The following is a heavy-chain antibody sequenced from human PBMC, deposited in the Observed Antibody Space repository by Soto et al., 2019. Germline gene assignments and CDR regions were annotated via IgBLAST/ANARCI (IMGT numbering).Heavy chain of an antibody. CDR1: GFAFSSYA. CDR3: AKTADCSITSCYDFYYYGMDV. D-gene: IGHD2-2*01. J-gene: IGHJ6*02. CDR2: ISGSGGRI. Sequence: LRLSCAASGFAFSSYAMSWVRQAPRKGLDWVSVISGSGGRIYNADSVKGRFTISRDNFKNTLSLQMNSLRAEDTAVYYCAKTADCSITSCYDFYYYGMDVWGQGXTVTVSS. V-gene: IGHV3-23*01.